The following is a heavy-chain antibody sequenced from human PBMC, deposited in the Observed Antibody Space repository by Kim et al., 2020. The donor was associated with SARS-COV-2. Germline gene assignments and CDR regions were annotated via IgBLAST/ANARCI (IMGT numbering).Heavy chain of an antibody. CDR1: GFDFGAHY. CDR3: ASGSVRGVVAGGLS. Sequence: GGSLRLSCVASGFDFGAHYMSWIRQAPGRGLEWVAYISGSSPYANYAESVKGRFTISRDDAHNSLFLEMNNLRVDDTGVYCASGSVRGVVAGGLSWGQGALVTVSA. CDR2: ISGSSPYA. D-gene: IGHD3-10*01. J-gene: IGHJ1*01. V-gene: IGHV3-11*03.